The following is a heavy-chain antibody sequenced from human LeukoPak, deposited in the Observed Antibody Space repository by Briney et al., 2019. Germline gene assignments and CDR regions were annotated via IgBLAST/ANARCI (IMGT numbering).Heavy chain of an antibody. V-gene: IGHV1-18*01. Sequence: ASVKVSCKASGYTFTSYGISWVRQAPGQGVEWMGWISAYNGNTNYAQKLQGRVTMTTDTSTSTAYMELRSLRSDDTAVYYCARDGRGSSSSHYYYYYMDVWGKGTTVTVSS. J-gene: IGHJ6*03. D-gene: IGHD6-6*01. CDR1: GYTFTSYG. CDR2: ISAYNGNT. CDR3: ARDGRGSSSSHYYYYYMDV.